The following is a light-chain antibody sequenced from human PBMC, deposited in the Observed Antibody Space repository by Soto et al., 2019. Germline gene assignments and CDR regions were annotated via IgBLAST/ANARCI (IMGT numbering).Light chain of an antibody. J-gene: IGLJ1*01. Sequence: QSALTQPRSVSGSPGQSVTISCTGTSSDVGGYNYVSWYQQHPAKAPKLMTYDVNKRPSGVPDRFSGSKSGNTASLTISGLRAEDEADYYCCSYGGRNTFVFGTGTKVTVL. V-gene: IGLV2-11*01. CDR2: DVN. CDR1: SSDVGGYNY. CDR3: CSYGGRNTFV.